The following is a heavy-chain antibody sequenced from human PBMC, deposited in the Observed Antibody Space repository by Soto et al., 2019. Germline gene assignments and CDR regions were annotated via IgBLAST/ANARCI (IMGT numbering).Heavy chain of an antibody. D-gene: IGHD6-13*01. CDR3: ARDYSSTSYGFDS. V-gene: IGHV3-33*01. J-gene: IGHJ4*02. CDR2: IYYDGSNE. Sequence: QVQLVESGGVVVQPGRSLRLSCAASGFTFSSHGMHWVRQAPGKGLEWGAVIYYDGSNEYYADSVKGRFTISRDNSKNTLYLQMNSLRAEDTAVYYCARDYSSTSYGFDSWGQGTLVTVSS. CDR1: GFTFSSHG.